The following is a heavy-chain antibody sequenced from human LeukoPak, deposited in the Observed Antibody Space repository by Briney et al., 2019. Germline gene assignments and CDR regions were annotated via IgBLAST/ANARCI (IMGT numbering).Heavy chain of an antibody. CDR1: GYSISSGYY. CDR2: IYHSGST. Sequence: SETLSLTCAVSGYSISSGYYWGWIRQPPGKGLEWTGSIYHSGSTYYNPSLKSRVTISVDTSKNQFSLKLSSVTAADTAVYYCARTRGYCSSTSCYPRGAFDIWGQGTMVTVSS. J-gene: IGHJ3*02. V-gene: IGHV4-38-2*01. D-gene: IGHD2-2*01. CDR3: ARTRGYCSSTSCYPRGAFDI.